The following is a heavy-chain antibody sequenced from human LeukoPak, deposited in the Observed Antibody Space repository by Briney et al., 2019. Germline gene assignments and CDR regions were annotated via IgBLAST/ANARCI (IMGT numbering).Heavy chain of an antibody. CDR2: KYYSGSY. CDR1: GISVSDGRYY. J-gene: IGHJ3*02. D-gene: IGHD2-2*01. Sequence: TSETLSLTCNVSGISVSDGRYYWTWIRQHPGKGLEWISYKYYSGSYKHNPSLKSRLTISIDTSKNQFYLQLSSVTAADTATYYCATPYCSGISCLDVFNMWGQGTRVTVSS. CDR3: ATPYCSGISCLDVFNM. V-gene: IGHV4-31*03.